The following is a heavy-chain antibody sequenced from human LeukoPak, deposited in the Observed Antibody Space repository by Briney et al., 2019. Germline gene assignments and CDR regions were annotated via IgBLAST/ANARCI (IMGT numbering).Heavy chain of an antibody. CDR1: GFTFSSYG. J-gene: IGHJ4*02. CDR3: ARDKNAYHSFDS. D-gene: IGHD2-2*01. Sequence: GGSLRLSCAASGFTFSSYGMHWVRQAPGKGLEWVAVIWYDGSNKYYADSVKGRFTISRDNSKNTLYLQMNSLRAEDTAVYYCARDKNAYHSFDSWGQGTLVIVSS. V-gene: IGHV3-33*01. CDR2: IWYDGSNK.